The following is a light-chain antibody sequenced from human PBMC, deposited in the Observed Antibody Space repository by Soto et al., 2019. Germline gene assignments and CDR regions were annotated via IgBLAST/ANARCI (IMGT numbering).Light chain of an antibody. Sequence: QPVLTQPPSVSGAPGQRVTISCTGISSNIGAGYDVHWYQQLPGTAPKLLIYGNSNRPSGVPDRFSGSKSGTSASLAITGLQAEDEADYYCQSYDSSLSGSMVFGGGTKLTVL. CDR3: QSYDSSLSGSMV. J-gene: IGLJ2*01. V-gene: IGLV1-40*01. CDR1: SSNIGAGYD. CDR2: GNS.